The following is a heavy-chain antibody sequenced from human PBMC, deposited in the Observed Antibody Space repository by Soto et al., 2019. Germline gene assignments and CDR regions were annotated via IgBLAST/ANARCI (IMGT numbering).Heavy chain of an antibody. CDR1: GGSPSYYY. Sequence: SETLSLTCTISGGSPSYYYWSWVRQPPGKGLEWIGNFADSGKSSYSPSLRSRLTISGDTSNTRLSLTLSSVTAAAPAVYYCARGDRNEYQGNFGYWGQGTLVAVSS. CDR2: FADSGKS. J-gene: IGHJ4*01. D-gene: IGHD1-7*01. V-gene: IGHV4-59*12. CDR3: ARGDRNEYQGNFGY.